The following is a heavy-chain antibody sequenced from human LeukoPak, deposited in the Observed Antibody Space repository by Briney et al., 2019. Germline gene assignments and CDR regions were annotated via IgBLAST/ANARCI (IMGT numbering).Heavy chain of an antibody. D-gene: IGHD3-10*01. Sequence: ASVEVSCKASGYTFTSYGISWVRQAPGQGLEWMGWISAYNGNTNYAQKLQGRVTMTTDTSTSTAYMELRSLRSDDTAVYYCASTYYYGSGSYYHFDYWGQGTLVTVSS. CDR2: ISAYNGNT. J-gene: IGHJ4*02. CDR1: GYTFTSYG. CDR3: ASTYYYGSGSYYHFDY. V-gene: IGHV1-18*01.